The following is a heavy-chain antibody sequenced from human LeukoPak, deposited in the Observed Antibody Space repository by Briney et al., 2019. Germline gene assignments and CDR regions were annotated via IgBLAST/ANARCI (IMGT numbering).Heavy chain of an antibody. CDR3: ARDRVGATVPDY. Sequence: SVKVSCKASGGTFSSYAISWVRQAPGQGLEWMGRIIPILGIANYAQKFQGRVTITADKSTSTAYMELSSLRSEDTAVYYCARDRVGATVPDYWGQGTLVTVSS. D-gene: IGHD1-26*01. CDR1: GGTFSSYA. CDR2: IIPILGIA. V-gene: IGHV1-69*04. J-gene: IGHJ4*02.